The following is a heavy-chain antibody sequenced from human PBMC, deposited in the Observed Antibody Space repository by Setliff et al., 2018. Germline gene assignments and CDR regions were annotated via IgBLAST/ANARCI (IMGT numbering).Heavy chain of an antibody. J-gene: IGHJ3*02. D-gene: IGHD5-18*01. CDR3: ARVPRFTDTRNAFDI. V-gene: IGHV4-38-2*01. CDR1: VYSISRDCH. CDR2: IYYSGNT. Sequence: KPSETLSLTCAVSVYSISRDCHWGWIRQPPGKGLEWIGSIYYSGNTYYNPSLKSRVTISVDTSKNQFSLKLSSVTAADTAVYYCARVPRFTDTRNAFDIWGQGTMVTVSS.